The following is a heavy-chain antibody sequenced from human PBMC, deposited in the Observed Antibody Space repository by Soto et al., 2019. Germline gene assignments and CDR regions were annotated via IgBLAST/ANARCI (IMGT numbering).Heavy chain of an antibody. CDR2: VYSTEIT. CDR3: ARGSEAWFDP. Sequence: SGPLSLTSTVSGDSISSYFWSWIRQPPGKGLEWIGYVYSTEITNYNPSLKSRVAMSIDTSKNQFSLKVRSVTAADTAVYYCARGSEAWFDPWGQGTLVTV. V-gene: IGHV4-59*01. J-gene: IGHJ5*02. CDR1: GDSISSYF.